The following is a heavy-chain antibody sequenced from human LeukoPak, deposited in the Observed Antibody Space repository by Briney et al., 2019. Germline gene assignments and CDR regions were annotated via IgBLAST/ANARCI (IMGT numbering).Heavy chain of an antibody. CDR3: ARDPWGIGPAFDY. J-gene: IGHJ4*02. D-gene: IGHD1-26*01. V-gene: IGHV3-23*01. Sequence: PGGSLRLSCAASGFTFSTYAMSWVRQAPGKGLEWVSAISGSGGTTFYADSVKGRFTISRDASKNTLYLQMNSLRDDDTAVYHCARDPWGIGPAFDYWGQGTLVTVSS. CDR2: ISGSGGTT. CDR1: GFTFSTYA.